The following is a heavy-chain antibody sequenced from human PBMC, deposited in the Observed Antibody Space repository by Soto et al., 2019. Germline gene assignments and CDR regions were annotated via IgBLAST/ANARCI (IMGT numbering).Heavy chain of an antibody. CDR1: GFTFSSYS. J-gene: IGHJ6*03. CDR3: ARDGRERFLEWLLPLQGAMDV. Sequence: EVQLVESGGGLVKPGGSLRLSCAASGFTFSSYSMNWVRQAPGKGLEWVSSISSSSSYIYYADSVKGRFTISRDNAKNSLYLQMNSLRAEDTAVYYCARDGRERFLEWLLPLQGAMDVWGKGTTVTVSS. D-gene: IGHD3-3*01. CDR2: ISSSSSYI. V-gene: IGHV3-21*01.